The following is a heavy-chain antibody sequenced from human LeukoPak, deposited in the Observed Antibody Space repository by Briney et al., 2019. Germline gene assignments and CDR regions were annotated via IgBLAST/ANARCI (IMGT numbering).Heavy chain of an antibody. V-gene: IGHV3-30*02. D-gene: IGHD3-16*01. CDR1: GFILSTYG. J-gene: IGHJ4*02. CDR2: IRHDGSIK. Sequence: GGSLRLSRAASGFILSTYGMYWGRQAPREGLEWVAFIRHDGSIKNYADSVTGRYTIPRDNSKNTLYLQMNSLRAEDTAVYYCAKDSLADIDYWGQGTLVTVSS. CDR3: AKDSLADIDY.